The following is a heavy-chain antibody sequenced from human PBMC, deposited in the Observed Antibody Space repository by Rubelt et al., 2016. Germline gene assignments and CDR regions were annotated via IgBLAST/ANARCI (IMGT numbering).Heavy chain of an antibody. Sequence: QVQLQQWGAGLLKPSETLSLTCAVYGGSFSDYYWSWIRQPPGKGLEWIGEISHRGSNNYDPSLGGRVTLSVDTAKNQFPLILDSVTAAETAAYYCARGWGFYTRAPPVDFSWGQGTLVTVSS. J-gene: IGHJ5*02. CDR1: GGSFSDYY. V-gene: IGHV4-34*01. D-gene: IGHD2-2*02. CDR3: ARGWGFYTRAPPVDFS. CDR2: ISHRGSN.